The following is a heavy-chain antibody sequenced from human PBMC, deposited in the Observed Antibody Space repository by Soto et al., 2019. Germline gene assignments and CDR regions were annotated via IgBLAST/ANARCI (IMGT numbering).Heavy chain of an antibody. CDR3: ARDPPSLGYNWNYVYYYGMDV. Sequence: GASVKVSCKASGYTFTSYGISWVRQAPGQGLEWMGWISAYNGNTNYAQKLQGRVTMTTDTSTSTAYMELRSLRSDDTAVYYCARDPPSLGYNWNYVYYYGMDVWGQGTTVTVSS. V-gene: IGHV1-18*01. CDR2: ISAYNGNT. CDR1: GYTFTSYG. D-gene: IGHD1-7*01. J-gene: IGHJ6*02.